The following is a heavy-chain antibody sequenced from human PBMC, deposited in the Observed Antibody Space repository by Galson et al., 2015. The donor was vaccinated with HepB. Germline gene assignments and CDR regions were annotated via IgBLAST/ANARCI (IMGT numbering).Heavy chain of an antibody. CDR1: GFTFSSYA. Sequence: SLRLSCAASGFTFSSYAMHWVRQAPGKGLEWVAVISYDGSNKYYADSVKGRFTISRDNSKNTLYLRMNSLRAEDTAVYYCARDTLMARSGYFDYWGQGTLVTVSS. D-gene: IGHD2-8*01. V-gene: IGHV3-30-3*01. J-gene: IGHJ4*02. CDR3: ARDTLMARSGYFDY. CDR2: ISYDGSNK.